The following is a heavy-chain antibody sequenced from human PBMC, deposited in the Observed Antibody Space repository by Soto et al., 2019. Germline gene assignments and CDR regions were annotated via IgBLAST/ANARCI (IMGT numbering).Heavy chain of an antibody. V-gene: IGHV2-5*02. D-gene: IGHD6-19*01. CDR3: ARRRGGFGGGWTTPYFDY. CDR2: IYWDDDK. Sequence: QITLKESGPTVVKPTQTLTLTCSLSGFSLNTAGVGVGWIRQPPGKALEWLAVIYWDDDKSWNPSLRDRLTINRAASDDQVVLTVTNMDPVDTGTYYCARRRGGFGGGWTTPYFDYWGQGTLVTVSS. CDR1: GFSLNTAGVG. J-gene: IGHJ4*02.